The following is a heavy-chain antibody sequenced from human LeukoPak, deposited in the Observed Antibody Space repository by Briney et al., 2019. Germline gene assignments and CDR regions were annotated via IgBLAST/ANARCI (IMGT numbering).Heavy chain of an antibody. J-gene: IGHJ5*02. CDR1: GFTFSSYA. Sequence: PGGSLRLSCAASGFTFSSYAMSWVRQAPGKGLEWVSAISGSGGSTYYADSVKGRFTISRDNSKNTLYLQMNSLRAEDTAVYYCAKDGLDSSGYHPSNWFDPWGQGTLVTVSS. D-gene: IGHD3-22*01. CDR2: ISGSGGST. V-gene: IGHV3-23*01. CDR3: AKDGLDSSGYHPSNWFDP.